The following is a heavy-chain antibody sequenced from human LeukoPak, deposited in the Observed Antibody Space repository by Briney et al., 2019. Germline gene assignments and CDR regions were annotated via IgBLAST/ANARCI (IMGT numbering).Heavy chain of an antibody. CDR1: GGSISSYY. J-gene: IGHJ5*02. D-gene: IGHD5-18*01. V-gene: IGHV4-59*01. CDR2: IYYSGST. Sequence: SETLSLTCTVSGGSISSYYWSWIRQPPGKGLEWIGYIYYSGSTNYNPSLKSRVTISVDTSKNQFSLKLSSVTAADTAVYYCARSGDTAMVTDWFDPWGQGTLVTVSS. CDR3: ARSGDTAMVTDWFDP.